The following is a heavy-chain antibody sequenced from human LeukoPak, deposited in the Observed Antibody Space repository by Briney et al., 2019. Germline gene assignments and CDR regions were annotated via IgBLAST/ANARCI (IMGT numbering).Heavy chain of an antibody. J-gene: IGHJ4*02. CDR3: ARGGIAVAVRDY. CDR1: GFTFSTYG. CDR2: IWWDGSNK. Sequence: PGRSLRLSCAASGFTFSTYGMHWVRQAPGEGLEWVAVIWWDGSNKYYADSVKGRFTISRDNSKNTLYLQMNSLRVEDTAVYYCARGGIAVAVRDYWGQGTLVTVSS. D-gene: IGHD6-19*01. V-gene: IGHV3-33*01.